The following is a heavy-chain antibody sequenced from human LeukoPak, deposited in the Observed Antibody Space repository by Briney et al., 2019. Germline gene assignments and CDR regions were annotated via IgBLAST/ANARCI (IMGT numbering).Heavy chain of an antibody. CDR1: GGSFSGYY. V-gene: IGHV4-34*01. CDR3: ARAGSEQQLVRFEIDY. Sequence: SETLSLTCAVYGGSFSGYYWSWIRQPPGKGLEWIGEINHGGSTNYNPSLKGRVTISVDTSKNQFSLKLSSVTAADTAVYYCARAGSEQQLVRFEIDYWGQGTLVTVSS. J-gene: IGHJ4*02. D-gene: IGHD6-13*01. CDR2: INHGGST.